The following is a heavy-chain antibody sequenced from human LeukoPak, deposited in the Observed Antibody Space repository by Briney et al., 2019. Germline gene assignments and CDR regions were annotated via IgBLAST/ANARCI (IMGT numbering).Heavy chain of an antibody. CDR3: ARNYYYDGSGYYKAGNAFDI. CDR2: ISAYNGNT. J-gene: IGHJ3*02. D-gene: IGHD3-22*01. CDR1: GYTFTSYG. V-gene: IGHV1-18*01. Sequence: GASVKVSCKASGYTFTSYGISWVRQAPGQGLEWMGWISAYNGNTNYAQKLQGRVTMNTDTSTSTAYMELRSLRSDDTAVYYCARNYYYDGSGYYKAGNAFDIWGRGTMVTVSS.